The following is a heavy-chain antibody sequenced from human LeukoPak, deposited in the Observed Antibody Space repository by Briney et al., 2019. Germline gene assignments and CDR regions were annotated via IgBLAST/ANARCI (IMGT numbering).Heavy chain of an antibody. V-gene: IGHV4-34*01. CDR3: AAPTGNCSSTSCYFSPFDY. Sequence: PSETLSLTCAGYGGSFSGYYWSWIRQPPGKGLEWIGEINHSGSTNYNPSLKSRVTISVDTSKNQFSLKLSSVTAADTAVYYCAAPTGNCSSTSCYFSPFDYWGQGTLVTVSS. CDR1: GGSFSGYY. CDR2: INHSGST. J-gene: IGHJ4*02. D-gene: IGHD2-2*01.